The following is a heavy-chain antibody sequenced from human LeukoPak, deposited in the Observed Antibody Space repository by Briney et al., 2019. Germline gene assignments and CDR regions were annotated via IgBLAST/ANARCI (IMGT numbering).Heavy chain of an antibody. CDR3: ARGGKGNADGYNQALNY. CDR2: INPSGGST. V-gene: IGHV1-46*01. J-gene: IGHJ4*02. D-gene: IGHD5-24*01. CDR1: GYTFTNYY. Sequence: ASVKVSCEASGYTFTNYYIHWVRQAPGQELEWMGIINPSGGSTSYAQKFQGRVTMTRDTSTSTVYMELSSLRSEDTAVYYCARGGKGNADGYNQALNYWGQGTLVTVSS.